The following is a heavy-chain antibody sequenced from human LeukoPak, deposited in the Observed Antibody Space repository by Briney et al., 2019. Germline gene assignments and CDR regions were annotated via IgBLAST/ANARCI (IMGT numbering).Heavy chain of an antibody. Sequence: PGGSLRLSCAASRFPFSSYAMHWVRQAPGKGLEWVAVISYDGSNKYYADSVKGRFTISRDNSENTLYLQMNSLRVEDTAVYYCARDGAYYDILTGAYYYYGMDVWGQGTTVTVSS. CDR1: RFPFSSYA. V-gene: IGHV3-30-3*01. CDR2: ISYDGSNK. J-gene: IGHJ6*02. D-gene: IGHD3-9*01. CDR3: ARDGAYYDILTGAYYYYGMDV.